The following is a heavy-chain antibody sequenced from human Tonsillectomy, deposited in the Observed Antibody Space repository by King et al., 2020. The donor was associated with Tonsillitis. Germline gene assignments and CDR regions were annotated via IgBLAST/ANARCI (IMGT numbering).Heavy chain of an antibody. Sequence: VQLVESGGGLVQPGRSLRLSCAASGFTFDDYAMHWVRQAPGKGLEWVSGISWNSGNIAYGDSVRGRFTISRDNAKNSLYLQMDSLRAEDTAFYYCAKDYHFWSGFFNSWGPGTLVTVSS. D-gene: IGHD3-3*01. J-gene: IGHJ5*02. CDR3: AKDYHFWSGFFNS. V-gene: IGHV3-9*01. CDR2: ISWNSGNI. CDR1: GFTFDDYA.